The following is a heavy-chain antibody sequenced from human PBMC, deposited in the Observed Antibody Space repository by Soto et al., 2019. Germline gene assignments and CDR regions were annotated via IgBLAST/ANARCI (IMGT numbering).Heavy chain of an antibody. Sequence: SETLSLTCAVSCYSIISGYYWGWIRQPPGKGLEWIGSIYHSGSTYYNPSLKSRVTISVDTSKNQFSLKLSSVTAADTAVYYCARTTIFGVVIIGGWFDPWGQGTLVTVSS. CDR2: IYHSGST. V-gene: IGHV4-38-2*01. CDR1: CYSIISGYY. J-gene: IGHJ5*02. CDR3: ARTTIFGVVIIGGWFDP. D-gene: IGHD3-3*01.